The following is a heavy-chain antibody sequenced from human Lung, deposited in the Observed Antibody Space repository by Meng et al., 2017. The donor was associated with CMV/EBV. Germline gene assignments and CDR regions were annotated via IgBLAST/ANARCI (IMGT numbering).Heavy chain of an antibody. CDR3: ARDRGGWQHQLVRYYYGMDV. Sequence: SXXVSXKASGGTFSSYAISWVRQDPGQGLEWMGGIIPILGIANYAQKFQGRVTITADKSTSTAYMELSSLRSEDTAVYYCARDRGGWQHQLVRYYYGMDVWXQGTTVTVSS. J-gene: IGHJ6*02. CDR2: IIPILGIA. D-gene: IGHD6-13*01. V-gene: IGHV1-69*10. CDR1: GGTFSSYA.